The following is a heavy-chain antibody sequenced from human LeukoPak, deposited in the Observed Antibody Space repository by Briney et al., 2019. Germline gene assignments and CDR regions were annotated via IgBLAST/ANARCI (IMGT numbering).Heavy chain of an antibody. CDR3: ASSRAATAYYYYGMDV. D-gene: IGHD2-15*01. Sequence: GESLKISCKGSGYSFTSSCSTGVRQMPGKGLGWGGRFYLIDSYTTYSRYFQGPVTISTDKSISTAYLQWSSLKASDTAMYYCASSRAATAYYYYGMDVWGKGTTVTVSS. CDR1: GYSFTSSC. V-gene: IGHV5-10-1*01. J-gene: IGHJ6*04. CDR2: FYLIDSYT.